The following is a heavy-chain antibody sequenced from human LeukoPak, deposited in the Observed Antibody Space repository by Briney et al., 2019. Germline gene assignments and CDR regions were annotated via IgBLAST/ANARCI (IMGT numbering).Heavy chain of an antibody. CDR2: ISAYNGNT. D-gene: IGHD5-24*01. V-gene: IGHV1-18*01. Sequence: ASVKVSCKASGYTFTSYGISWVRQAPGQGLEWMGWISAYNGNTNYAQKLQGRVTMTTDTSTSTACMELRSLRSDDTALYYCARDGDGYFDAFDIWGQGTMVTVSS. CDR3: ARDGDGYFDAFDI. J-gene: IGHJ3*02. CDR1: GYTFTSYG.